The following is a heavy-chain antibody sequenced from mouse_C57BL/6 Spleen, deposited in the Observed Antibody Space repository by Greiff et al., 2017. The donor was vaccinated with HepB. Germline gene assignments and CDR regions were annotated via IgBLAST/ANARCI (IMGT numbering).Heavy chain of an antibody. CDR1: GYTFTSYW. CDR2: IDPSDSYT. Sequence: QVQLQQPGAELVMPGASVKLSCKASGYTFTSYWMHWVKQRPGQGLEWIGEIDPSDSYTNYNQKFKGKSTLTVDKSSSTDYMQISSLTSEDSAVYYCARYHYGGFAYWGQGTLVTVSA. CDR3: ARYHYGGFAY. D-gene: IGHD1-2*01. V-gene: IGHV1-69*01. J-gene: IGHJ3*01.